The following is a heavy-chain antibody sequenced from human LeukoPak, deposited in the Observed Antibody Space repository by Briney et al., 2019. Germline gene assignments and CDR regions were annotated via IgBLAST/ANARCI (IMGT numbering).Heavy chain of an antibody. J-gene: IGHJ6*02. CDR2: INHSGST. D-gene: IGHD6-19*01. V-gene: IGHV4-34*01. Sequence: SETLSLTCAVYGGSFSGYYWSWIRQPPGKGLEWIGEINHSGSTNYNPSLKSRATISVDTSKNQFSLKLSSVTAADTAVYYYERVGSGWAYYYYGMDVWGQGTTVTVSS. CDR3: ERVGSGWAYYYYGMDV. CDR1: GGSFSGYY.